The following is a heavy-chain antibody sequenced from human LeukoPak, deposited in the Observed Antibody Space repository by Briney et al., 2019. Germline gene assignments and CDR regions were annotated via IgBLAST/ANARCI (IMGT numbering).Heavy chain of an antibody. J-gene: IGHJ4*02. Sequence: GGSLRLSCAASGFTFSSHAMHWVRQAPGKGLEWVAIISYDGSNKYYADSVKGRFTISRDNSKNTLYLQMSSLRAKDTAVYCCARASGPFDYWGQGTLVTVSS. V-gene: IGHV3-30-3*01. CDR1: GFTFSSHA. CDR2: ISYDGSNK. CDR3: ARASGPFDY.